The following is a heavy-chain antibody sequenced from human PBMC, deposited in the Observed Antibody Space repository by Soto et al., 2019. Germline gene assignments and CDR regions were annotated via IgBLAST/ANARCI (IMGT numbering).Heavy chain of an antibody. V-gene: IGHV1-69*13. D-gene: IGHD2-15*01. CDR3: AFRYCSGGSCYQGVWFDP. CDR2: IIPIFGTA. Sequence: SVKVSCKASGGTFSSYAISWVRQAPGQGLEWMGGIIPIFGTANYAQKFQGRVTITADESTSTAYMGLSSLRSEDTAVYYCAFRYCSGGSCYQGVWFDPWGKGTLVTVSS. J-gene: IGHJ5*02. CDR1: GGTFSSYA.